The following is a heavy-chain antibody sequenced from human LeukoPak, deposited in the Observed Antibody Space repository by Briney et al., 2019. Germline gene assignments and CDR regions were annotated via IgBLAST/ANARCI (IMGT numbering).Heavy chain of an antibody. CDR1: GFTFSSYE. CDR3: AREFGELFQPT. CDR2: ISSSGTTI. Sequence: GGSLRLSCAASGFTFSSYEMNWVRQAPGKGLEWVSYISSSGTTIYYADSVKGRFTISRDNAKNSLYLQMNSLRVEDTAVYYCAREFGELFQPTWGQGTLVTVSS. J-gene: IGHJ5*02. V-gene: IGHV3-48*03. D-gene: IGHD3-10*01.